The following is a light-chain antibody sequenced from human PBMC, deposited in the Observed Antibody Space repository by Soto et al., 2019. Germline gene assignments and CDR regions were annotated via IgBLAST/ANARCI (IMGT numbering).Light chain of an antibody. CDR3: QQYGSSSYT. Sequence: XPDTLSLSPXXXATLSXXXXXXVSSNYLAWYQQKPGQAPRLLIYGASTRATGIPDRFSGSGSGTDFTLTISRLEPEDFAVYYCQQYGSSSYTFGQGTRLEIK. CDR1: XXVSSNY. V-gene: IGKV3-20*01. J-gene: IGKJ2*01. CDR2: GAS.